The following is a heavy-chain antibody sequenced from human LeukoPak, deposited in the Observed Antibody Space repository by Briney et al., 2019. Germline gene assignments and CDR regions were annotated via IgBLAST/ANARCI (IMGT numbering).Heavy chain of an antibody. J-gene: IGHJ4*02. CDR2: IYYSGNT. CDR1: GVSISSSNSY. CDR3: ARVIPYNRTRADY. V-gene: IGHV4-39*07. Sequence: SETLSLTCTVSGVSISSSNSYWGWIRQPPGKGLEWIGSIYYSGNTYYNASLKSRVTISVDASKYQFSLTVSFVTAADTAIYYCARVIPYNRTRADYWGQGTLVSVSS. D-gene: IGHD5-24*01.